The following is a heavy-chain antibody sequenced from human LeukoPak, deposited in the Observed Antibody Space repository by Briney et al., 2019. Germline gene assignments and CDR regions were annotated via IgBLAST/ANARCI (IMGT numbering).Heavy chain of an antibody. D-gene: IGHD3-3*01. CDR1: GGSISSGGYY. J-gene: IGHJ4*02. CDR2: IYYSGST. CDR3: ARDLGDFWSGRYFDY. Sequence: SETLSPTCTVSGGSISSGGYYWGWIRQHPGKGLEWIGYIYYSGSTYYNPSLKSRVTISVDTSKNQFSLKLSSVTAADTAVYYCARDLGDFWSGRYFDYWGQGTLVTVSS. V-gene: IGHV4-31*03.